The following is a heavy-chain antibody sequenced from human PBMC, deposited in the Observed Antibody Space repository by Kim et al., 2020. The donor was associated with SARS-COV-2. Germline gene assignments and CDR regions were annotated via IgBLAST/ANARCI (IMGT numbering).Heavy chain of an antibody. CDR1: GFTFSSYS. CDR3: ARAEQIYYYYYGMDV. D-gene: IGHD1-1*01. J-gene: IGHJ6*02. Sequence: GVSLRLSCAASGFTFSSYSMNWVRQAPGKGLEWVSSISSSSSYIYYADSVKGRFTISRDNAKNSLYLQMNSLRAEDTAVYYCARAEQIYYYYYGMDVWGQGTTVTVSS. CDR2: ISSSSSYI. V-gene: IGHV3-21*01.